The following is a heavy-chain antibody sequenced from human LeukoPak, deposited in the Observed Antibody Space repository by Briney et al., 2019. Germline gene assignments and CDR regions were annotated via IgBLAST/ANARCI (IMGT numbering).Heavy chain of an antibody. CDR3: AKTSRHGSGSYYFRIDY. CDR1: GFTFSTSS. J-gene: IGHJ4*02. V-gene: IGHV3-23*01. D-gene: IGHD3-10*01. Sequence: PGGSLRLSCAASGFTFSTSSMSWVRQAPGKGLAWVSSISGSGGSTYYADSVKGRFTISRDNSKNTLYLQMNSLRAEDTAVYYCAKTSRHGSGSYYFRIDYWGQGTLVTVSS. CDR2: ISGSGGST.